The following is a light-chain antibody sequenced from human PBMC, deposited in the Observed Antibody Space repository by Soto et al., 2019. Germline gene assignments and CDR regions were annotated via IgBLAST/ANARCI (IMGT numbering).Light chain of an antibody. J-gene: IGKJ4*01. Sequence: AIQLTQSPSSLSASVGDRVTITCRASQGISSALAWYQQKPGRGLKLLIYDASNLESGVPSRFSGSGSGTDFSLTISSLQPVDFAAYYGQQFNTYPLTFGGGTKVEIK. CDR1: QGISSA. CDR2: DAS. V-gene: IGKV1-13*02. CDR3: QQFNTYPLT.